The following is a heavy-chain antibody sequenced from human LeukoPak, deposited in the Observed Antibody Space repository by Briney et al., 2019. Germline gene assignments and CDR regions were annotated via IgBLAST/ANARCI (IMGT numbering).Heavy chain of an antibody. CDR1: GGSISSSYYY. J-gene: IGHJ4*02. D-gene: IGHD2-21*02. Sequence: PSETLSLTCTVSGGSISSSYYYWGWIRQPPGKGLEWIGSIYYSGSTYYNPSLKSRVTISVDTSKNQFSLKLRSVTAADTAVYYCARGLSAIVHWGQGTLVTVSS. V-gene: IGHV4-39*01. CDR2: IYYSGST. CDR3: ARGLSAIVH.